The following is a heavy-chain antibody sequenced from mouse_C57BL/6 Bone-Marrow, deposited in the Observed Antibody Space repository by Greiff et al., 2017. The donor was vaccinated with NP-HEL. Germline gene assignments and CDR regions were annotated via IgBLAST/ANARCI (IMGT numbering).Heavy chain of an antibody. J-gene: IGHJ4*01. D-gene: IGHD1-1*01. CDR3: ARYTTVVARGGYAMDY. V-gene: IGHV1-18*01. Sequence: VQLKQSGPELVKPGASVKIPCKASGYTFTDYNMDWVKQSHGKSLEWIGDINPNNGGTIYNQKFKGKATLTVDKSSSTAYMELRSLTSEDTAVYYCARYTTVVARGGYAMDYWGQGTSVTVSS. CDR1: GYTFTDYN. CDR2: INPNNGGT.